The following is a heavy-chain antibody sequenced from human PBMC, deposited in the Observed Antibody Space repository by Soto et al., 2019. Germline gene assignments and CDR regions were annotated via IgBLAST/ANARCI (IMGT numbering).Heavy chain of an antibody. CDR2: IYPGDSDT. V-gene: IGHV5-51*01. D-gene: IGHD3-22*01. CDR3: ARHQGYDSSGYGNYGFNX. Sequence: PGESLKISCKGSGYSFTNYWIGWVRQMPGKGLEWMGIIYPGDSDTKYSPSSQGQVTISADKSTSTAYLQWSSLKASDTAMYYCARHQGYDSSGYGNYGFNXWGQGILVTVSX. CDR1: GYSFTNYW. J-gene: IGHJ4*02.